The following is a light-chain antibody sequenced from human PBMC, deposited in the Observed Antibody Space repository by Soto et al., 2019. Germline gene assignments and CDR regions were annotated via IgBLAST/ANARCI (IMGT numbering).Light chain of an antibody. CDR3: QQYGSSPVP. Sequence: EIVLTQSPGTLSLSPGERATLSCRASQSVNSSYLAWYQQKPGQAPRLLIYGASSRATGIPDRFSGSGSGTDFTLTISSLEPEDSAVYLCQQYGSSPVPFGQGTRPEIQ. J-gene: IGKJ5*01. CDR2: GAS. CDR1: QSVNSSY. V-gene: IGKV3-20*01.